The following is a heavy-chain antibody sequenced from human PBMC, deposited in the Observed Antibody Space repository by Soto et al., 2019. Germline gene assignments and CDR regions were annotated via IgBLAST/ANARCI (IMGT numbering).Heavy chain of an antibody. V-gene: IGHV3-74*01. Sequence: EVQLVGSGGGLVQPGGSLRLSCAASGFTFSNYWMYWVRQAPGEGLVWVSRINSDGSVSSYADSVKGRLTISRDNVKNTLYLQMDSLRAEDTAVYYCARGDCVGGTCYSLAGSFYYYMDVWGKGTTVTVFS. D-gene: IGHD2-15*01. CDR3: ARGDCVGGTCYSLAGSFYYYMDV. CDR2: INSDGSVS. CDR1: GFTFSNYW. J-gene: IGHJ6*03.